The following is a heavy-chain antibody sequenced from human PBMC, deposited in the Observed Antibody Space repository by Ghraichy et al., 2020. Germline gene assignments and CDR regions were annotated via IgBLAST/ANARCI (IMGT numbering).Heavy chain of an antibody. Sequence: SETLSLTCTVSGASINSYYWSWIRQTAGKGLEWIGRIYTSGNTNYNPSVMSRVSMSVDTSTNEMFLKLSSVTAADTGVYYCVREGRQLGGYYVAVDVWGQGTNVIVSS. CDR3: VREGRQLGGYYVAVDV. CDR2: IYTSGNT. CDR1: GASINSYY. V-gene: IGHV4-4*07. D-gene: IGHD1-26*01. J-gene: IGHJ6*02.